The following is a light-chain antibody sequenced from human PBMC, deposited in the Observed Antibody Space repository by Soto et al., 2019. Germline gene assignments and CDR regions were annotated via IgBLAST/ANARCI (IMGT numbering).Light chain of an antibody. CDR1: SSNIPNNY. Sequence: QSVLTQPPSTSGTPGQRVSISCSGSSSNIPNNYVYWYQQFPGTAPKLLIYWNNQRPSGVPDRFSGSKSGTSASLTISGLQAEDEADYYCSSYTSSSTKVFGGGTKLTVL. CDR2: WNN. CDR3: SSYTSSSTKV. V-gene: IGLV1-47*01. J-gene: IGLJ2*01.